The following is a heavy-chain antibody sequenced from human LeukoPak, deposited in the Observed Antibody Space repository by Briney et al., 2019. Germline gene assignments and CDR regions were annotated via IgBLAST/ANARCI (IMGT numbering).Heavy chain of an antibody. D-gene: IGHD3-3*01. V-gene: IGHV4-59*01. CDR1: GGSISSYY. J-gene: IGHJ5*02. CDR3: ARGGDDFWSGYFLNWFDP. CDR2: IYYSGST. Sequence: SETLSLTCTVSGGSISSYYWSWIRQPPGKGLEWIGYIYYSGSTNYNPSLKSRVTISVDTSKKQFSLKLSSVTTADTAMYYCARGGDDFWSGYFLNWFDPWGQGTLVTVSS.